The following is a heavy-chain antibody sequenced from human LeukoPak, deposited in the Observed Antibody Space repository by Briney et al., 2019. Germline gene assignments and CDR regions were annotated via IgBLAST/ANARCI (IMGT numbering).Heavy chain of an antibody. CDR1: GFTFSSYA. D-gene: IGHD6-13*01. V-gene: IGHV3-30*04. CDR2: ISFDGSNK. CDR3: AKERISPAGTYDY. J-gene: IGHJ4*02. Sequence: GGSLRLSCAASGFTFSSYAMHWVHQAPGKGLEWVAIISFDGSNKDYADSIKGRFTVSRDNSKNTLYLQMNSLRTEDTAVYFCAKERISPAGTYDYWGQGTLVAVSS.